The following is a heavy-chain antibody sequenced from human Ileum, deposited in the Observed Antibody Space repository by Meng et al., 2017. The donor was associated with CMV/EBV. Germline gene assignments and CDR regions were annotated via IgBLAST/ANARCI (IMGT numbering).Heavy chain of an antibody. CDR2: IYYSGST. CDR3: ARHPHYYGSGSYYFDYYYYYGMDV. D-gene: IGHD3-10*01. Sequence: GSLRLSCTVSGGSISSSNYYWGWIRQPPGKGLEWIGSIYYSGSTYYNASLKSRVTISVDTSKNQFSLKLSSVTAADTAVYYCARHPHYYGSGSYYFDYYYYYGMDVWGQGTTVTFAS. J-gene: IGHJ6*02. V-gene: IGHV4-39*01. CDR1: GGSISSSNYY.